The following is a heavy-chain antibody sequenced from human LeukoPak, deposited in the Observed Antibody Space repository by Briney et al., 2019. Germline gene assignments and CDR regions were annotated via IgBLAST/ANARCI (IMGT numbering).Heavy chain of an antibody. V-gene: IGHV4-38-2*01. CDR2: IYHSGST. CDR3: ASSPRVSGPPSH. D-gene: IGHD5/OR15-5a*01. CDR1: GYSISSGYY. J-gene: IGHJ4*02. Sequence: SETLSLTCAVSGYSISSGYYWGWIRQPPGKGLEWIGSIYHSGSTYYNSSLKSRVTISVDTSKNQFSLKLSSVTAADTAVYYCASSPRVSGPPSHWGQGTLVTVSS.